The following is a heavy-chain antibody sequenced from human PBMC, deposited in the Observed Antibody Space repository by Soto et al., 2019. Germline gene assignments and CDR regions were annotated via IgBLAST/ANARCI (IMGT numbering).Heavy chain of an antibody. J-gene: IGHJ6*02. Sequence: GASVKVSCKASGYTFTGYYMHWVRQAPGQGLEWMGWINPNSGGTNYAQKFQGWVTMTRDTSISTAYMELSRLRSDDTAVYYCARSFYGSGSYTDRVMDVWGQGTTVTVSS. CDR1: GYTFTGYY. CDR3: ARSFYGSGSYTDRVMDV. V-gene: IGHV1-2*04. D-gene: IGHD3-10*01. CDR2: INPNSGGT.